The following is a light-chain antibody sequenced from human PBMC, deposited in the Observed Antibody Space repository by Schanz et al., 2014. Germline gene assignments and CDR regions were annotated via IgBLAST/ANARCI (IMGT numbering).Light chain of an antibody. Sequence: QSVLTQPPSVSGAPGQRVTISCTGSSSNIGAGYDVHWYQQLPGTAPKLLIYTNNQRPSGVPDRFSGSKSGNTASLTISGLQAEDEADYYCSSYTSSTTWVFGGGTKLTVL. CDR3: SSYTSSTTWV. CDR1: SSNIGAGYD. V-gene: IGLV1-40*01. CDR2: TNN. J-gene: IGLJ3*02.